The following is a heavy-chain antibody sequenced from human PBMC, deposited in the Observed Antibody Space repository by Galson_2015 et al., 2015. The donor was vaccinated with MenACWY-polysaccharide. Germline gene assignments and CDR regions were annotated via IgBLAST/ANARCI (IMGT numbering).Heavy chain of an antibody. CDR1: GFTFSSSW. CDR2: ISGSGGST. CDR3: AKFSAYSGTYAHYLDY. J-gene: IGHJ4*02. D-gene: IGHD3-16*01. Sequence: SLRLSCAASGFTFSSSWMSWVRQVPGKGLEWVSGISGSGGSTYYADSVKGRFTTSRDNSKNMLYLQMNSLRAEDTAVYYCAKFSAYSGTYAHYLDYWGQGTLVTVSS. V-gene: IGHV3-23*01.